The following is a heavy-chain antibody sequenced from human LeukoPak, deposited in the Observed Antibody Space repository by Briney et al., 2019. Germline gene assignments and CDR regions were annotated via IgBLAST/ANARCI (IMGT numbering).Heavy chain of an antibody. D-gene: IGHD6-6*01. CDR2: IYYSGST. CDR3: AREECSSSSGYYYYGMDV. CDR1: GGSISSGDYY. V-gene: IGHV4-30-4*01. J-gene: IGHJ6*02. Sequence: SQTLSLTCTVSGGSISSGDYYWSWIRQPPGKGLEWIGYIYYSGSTYYNPSLKSRVTISVDTSKNQFSLKLSSVTAADTAVYYCAREECSSSSGYYYYGMDVWGQGTTVTVSS.